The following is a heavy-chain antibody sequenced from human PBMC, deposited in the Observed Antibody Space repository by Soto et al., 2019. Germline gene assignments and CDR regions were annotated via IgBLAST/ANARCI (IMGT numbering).Heavy chain of an antibody. Sequence: HPGGSLRLSCAASGFTFSSYAMSWVRQAPGKGLEWVSAISGSGGSTYYADSVKGRFTISRDNSKNTLYLQMNSLRAEDTAVYYCAKGDYSNYYYYGMDVWGQGTTVTVSS. D-gene: IGHD4-4*01. CDR3: AKGDYSNYYYYGMDV. CDR2: ISGSGGST. V-gene: IGHV3-23*01. J-gene: IGHJ6*02. CDR1: GFTFSSYA.